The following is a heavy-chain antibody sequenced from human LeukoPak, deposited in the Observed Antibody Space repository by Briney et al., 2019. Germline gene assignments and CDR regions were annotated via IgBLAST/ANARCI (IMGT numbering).Heavy chain of an antibody. CDR2: IYSGGST. CDR3: ASGYYDSSGYYHDY. J-gene: IGHJ4*02. CDR1: GFTVSSNY. Sequence: PGGSLRLSCAASGFTVSSNYMSWVRQAPGKGLEWVSVIYSGGSTYYSDSVMGRFTISRDNSKNTLYLQMNSLRAEDTAVYYCASGYYDSSGYYHDYWGQGTLVTVSS. V-gene: IGHV3-53*01. D-gene: IGHD3-22*01.